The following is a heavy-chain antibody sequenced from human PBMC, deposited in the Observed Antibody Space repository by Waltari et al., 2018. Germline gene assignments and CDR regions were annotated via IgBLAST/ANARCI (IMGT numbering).Heavy chain of an antibody. J-gene: IGHJ5*02. V-gene: IGHV1-2*02. CDR3: ARVPIFDWLVSGFDL. Sequence: QVHLVQSGGEVQKPGASVKVSCKASGYSFTDYYIPWVRQAPGQGLEWMGWINPNSGATNYAQKLQDRVTVTRDTSSSTAYMELSSLTSGDTAVYYCARVPIFDWLVSGFDLWGQGTLVTVSS. CDR2: INPNSGAT. CDR1: GYSFTDYY. D-gene: IGHD3-9*01.